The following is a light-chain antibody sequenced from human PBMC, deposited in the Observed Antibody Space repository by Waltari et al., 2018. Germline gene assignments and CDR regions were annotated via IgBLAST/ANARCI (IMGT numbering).Light chain of an antibody. CDR2: AAS. J-gene: IGKJ1*01. V-gene: IGKV1-8*01. Sequence: AIRMTQSPSSLSASTGDRVTITCRASQGISRYLAWYQQKPGKAPKLLIYAASTVQNGVPSRFSGSGSGTAFTLTISCLQSEDFATYYCQQYYSYPRTFGQGTKVEIK. CDR1: QGISRY. CDR3: QQYYSYPRT.